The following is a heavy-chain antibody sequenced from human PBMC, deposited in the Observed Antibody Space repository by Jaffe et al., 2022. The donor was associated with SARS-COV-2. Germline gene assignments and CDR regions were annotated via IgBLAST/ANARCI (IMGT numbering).Heavy chain of an antibody. CDR3: ARDLYYYGSGSYVDYFDY. J-gene: IGHJ4*02. CDR2: ISPYNGNT. Sequence: QVQLVQSGADVKKPGASVKVSCKASGYTFSSYGISWVRQAPGQGLEWMGWISPYNGNTIYAQKLQGRVTMTTDTSTSTAYMELRSLRSDDTAVYYCARDLYYYGSGSYVDYFDYWGQGTLVTVSS. D-gene: IGHD3-10*01. CDR1: GYTFSSYG. V-gene: IGHV1-18*01.